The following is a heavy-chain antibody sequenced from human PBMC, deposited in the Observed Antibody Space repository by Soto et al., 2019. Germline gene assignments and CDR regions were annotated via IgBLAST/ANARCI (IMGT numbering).Heavy chain of an antibody. Sequence: GGSLRLSCAASGFTFSNAWLSWVRQAPGKGLEWVGLIKSKPAGGTIDYAAPVKDRFTISRDDSKNTLYLQMNSLKTEDTAMYYCTTYARQWGRGTLVTVSS. CDR2: IKSKPAGGTI. CDR3: TTYARQ. D-gene: IGHD2-2*01. J-gene: IGHJ4*02. V-gene: IGHV3-15*01. CDR1: GFTFSNAW.